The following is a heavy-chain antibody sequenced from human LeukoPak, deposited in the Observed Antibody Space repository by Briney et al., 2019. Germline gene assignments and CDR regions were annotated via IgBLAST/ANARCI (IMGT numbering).Heavy chain of an antibody. CDR2: IWYDGSNK. CDR1: GFTFSSYG. CDR3: ARDADYYGSGSYPDY. V-gene: IGHV3-33*01. D-gene: IGHD3-10*01. J-gene: IGHJ4*02. Sequence: PGGSLRLSCAASGFTFSSYGMHWVRQAPGKGLEWVAVIWYDGSNKYYADSVKGRFTISRDNSKNTLCLQMNSLRAEDTAAYYCARDADYYGSGSYPDYWGQGTLVTVSS.